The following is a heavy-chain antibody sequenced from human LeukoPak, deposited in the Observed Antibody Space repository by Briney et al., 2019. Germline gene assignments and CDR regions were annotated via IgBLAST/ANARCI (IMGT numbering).Heavy chain of an antibody. J-gene: IGHJ4*02. D-gene: IGHD3-22*01. CDR3: ARGRDYDSSGYYYYFDY. CDR1: GFTFSSYA. Sequence: GGSLRLSCAASGFTFSSYAMSWVRQAPGKGLEWVSVIYSGGSTYYADSVKGRFTISRDNSKNTLYLQMNSLRAEDTAVYYCARGRDYDSSGYYYYFDYWGQGTLVTVSS. CDR2: IYSGGST. V-gene: IGHV3-53*01.